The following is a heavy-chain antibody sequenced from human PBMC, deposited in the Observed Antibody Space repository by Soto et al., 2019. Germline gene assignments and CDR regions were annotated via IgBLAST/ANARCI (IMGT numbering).Heavy chain of an antibody. CDR2: IYWDDDK. CDR3: ALTYYDFWSGYHKYNWFDP. V-gene: IGHV2-5*02. D-gene: IGHD3-3*01. J-gene: IGHJ5*02. Sequence: SGPTLVNPTQTLTLTFTFSGFSLSTSGVGVGWIRQPPGKALEWLALIYWDDDKRYSPSLKSRLTITKDTSKNQVVLTMTNMDPVDTATYYCALTYYDFWSGYHKYNWFDPWGQGTLVTVSS. CDR1: GFSLSTSGVG.